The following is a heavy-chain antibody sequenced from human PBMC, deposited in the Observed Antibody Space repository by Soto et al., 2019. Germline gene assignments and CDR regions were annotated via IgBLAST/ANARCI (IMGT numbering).Heavy chain of an antibody. Sequence: ASVKVSCKASGYTFTGYYMHWVRHAPGQGLEWMGWINPNSGGTNYAQQFQGWVTMTRDTSISTAYMELSRLRSDDTAVYYCARFGGPLYSGSYSYYFDCWGQGTLVTVSS. CDR3: ARFGGPLYSGSYSYYFDC. CDR1: GYTFTGYY. J-gene: IGHJ4*02. CDR2: INPNSGGT. V-gene: IGHV1-2*04. D-gene: IGHD1-26*01.